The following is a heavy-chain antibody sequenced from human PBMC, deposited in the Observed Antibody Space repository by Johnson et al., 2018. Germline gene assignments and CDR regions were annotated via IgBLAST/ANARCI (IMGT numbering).Heavy chain of an antibody. J-gene: IGHJ3*02. CDR1: GFTFSSYA. D-gene: IGHD2-15*01. V-gene: IGHV3-30-3*01. Sequence: QVQLVQSGGGVVQPGRSLRLSCTASGFTFSSYAMHWVRQAPGKGLEWVAVISYDGSNKYYADSVKGRFTISRDNSKNTLYLQKNSLRAEDTAVYCCAREISLGYCRGGTGYQGAFDSWGQGTMVTVSS. CDR2: ISYDGSNK. CDR3: AREISLGYCRGGTGYQGAFDS.